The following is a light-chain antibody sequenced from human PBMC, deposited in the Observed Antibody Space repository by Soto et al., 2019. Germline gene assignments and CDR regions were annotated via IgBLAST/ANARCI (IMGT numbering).Light chain of an antibody. J-gene: IGKJ4*01. CDR1: QSLLCSSNNKDY. V-gene: IGKV4-1*01. CDR3: QKYYSLPLI. CDR2: WAS. Sequence: DIVMTQSPDSLTVYLGERATITCKSRQSLLCSSNNKDYLAWYQQKPGQPPKMLIKWASVRESGVPDRFSGSGSGTDFALTISSLQNEDVAVYYCQKYYSLPLIFGGGTKVEIK.